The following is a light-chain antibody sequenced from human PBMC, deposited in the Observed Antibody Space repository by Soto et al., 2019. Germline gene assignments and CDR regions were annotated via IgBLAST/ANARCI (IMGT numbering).Light chain of an antibody. CDR1: NSNIGINA. Sequence: QSVLTQPPSASGTPGQRVTISCSGSNSNIGINAVYWYQQLPGAAPTFLIYSYRQRPSGVPDRFSASESGTSATLAISGLRSEDEADYYCAAWDDGLRGPVFGGGTKLTVL. V-gene: IGLV1-47*02. J-gene: IGLJ3*02. CDR3: AAWDDGLRGPV. CDR2: SYR.